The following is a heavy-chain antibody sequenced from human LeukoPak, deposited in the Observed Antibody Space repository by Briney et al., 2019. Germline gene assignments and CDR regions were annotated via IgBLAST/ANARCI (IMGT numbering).Heavy chain of an antibody. CDR3: ARDIITGAYDSGGYPNYYYGMDV. J-gene: IGHJ6*02. D-gene: IGHD3-22*01. CDR2: INPNSGGT. V-gene: IGHV1-2*02. CDR1: GYTFTGYY. Sequence: GASVKVSFKASGYTFTGYYMHWVRQAPGQGLEWMGWINPNSGGTNYAQKFQGRVTMTRDTSISTAYMELSRLRSDDTALYYCARDIITGAYDSGGYPNYYYGMDVWGQGTTVTVSS.